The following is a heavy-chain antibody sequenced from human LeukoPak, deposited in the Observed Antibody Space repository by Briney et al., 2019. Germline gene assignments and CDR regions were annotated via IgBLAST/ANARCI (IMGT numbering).Heavy chain of an antibody. CDR1: GCTFSSYA. J-gene: IGHJ6*03. D-gene: IGHD3-3*01. Sequence: GASVKVSCKASGCTFSSYAISWVRQAPGQGLEWMGGIIPIFGTANYAQKFQGRVTITTDESTSTAYMELSSLRSEDTAVYYCARGMPNYDFWSGSDYYYMDVWGKGTTVTVSS. CDR2: IIPIFGTA. CDR3: ARGMPNYDFWSGSDYYYMDV. V-gene: IGHV1-69*05.